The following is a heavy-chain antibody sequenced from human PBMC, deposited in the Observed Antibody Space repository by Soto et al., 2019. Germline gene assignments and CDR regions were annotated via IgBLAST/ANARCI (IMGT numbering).Heavy chain of an antibody. CDR2: ISSGGRTR. V-gene: IGHV3-48*03. CDR3: AKNRELYYDGSRAHDS. CDR1: GFTFSNYE. Sequence: EVQLVESGGGLVHPGGSLRLSCAASGFTFSNYEMNWVRQAPGKGLEWVSYISSGGRTRYYADSVKGRFTRSRDNAKNSLYLQMNSLRAEDAAIYYCAKNRELYYDGSRAHDSWGQGTLVTVSS. J-gene: IGHJ4*02. D-gene: IGHD3-16*01.